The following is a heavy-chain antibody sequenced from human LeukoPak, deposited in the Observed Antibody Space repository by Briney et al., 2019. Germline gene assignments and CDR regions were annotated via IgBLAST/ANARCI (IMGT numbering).Heavy chain of an antibody. D-gene: IGHD3-22*01. V-gene: IGHV3-15*01. J-gene: IGHJ4*02. CDR3: TAVPHDSAV. Sequence: PGGPLRLSCAASKFAFNNAWMSWFRQAPGKGLEWVGHIKSKTDGGTTDYAAPVQGRFTISRDDSKDRLYLQMNSLKTEDTAVYYCTAVPHDSAVWGQGTLATVSS. CDR1: KFAFNNAW. CDR2: IKSKTDGGTT.